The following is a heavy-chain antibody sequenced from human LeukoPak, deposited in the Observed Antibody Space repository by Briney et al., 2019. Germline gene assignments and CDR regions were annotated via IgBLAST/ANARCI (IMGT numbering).Heavy chain of an antibody. CDR2: ISSSSATI. CDR1: GFTFSAYS. J-gene: IGHJ4*02. D-gene: IGHD1-26*01. CDR3: ASSGSYFQF. Sequence: GGSLRLSCVASGFTFSAYSMNWVRQAPGKGLEWISYISSSSATIYYADYVKGRFTISRDSAKNSLYLQMNSLRDEDTAVYYCASSGSYFQFWGQGTLVTVSS. V-gene: IGHV3-48*02.